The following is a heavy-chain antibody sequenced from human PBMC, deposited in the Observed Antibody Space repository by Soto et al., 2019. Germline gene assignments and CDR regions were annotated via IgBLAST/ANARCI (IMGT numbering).Heavy chain of an antibody. V-gene: IGHV1-69*08. CDR1: GGTLRPNI. CDR3: ARDRITTRGDAFDL. CDR2: IIPIPDIT. D-gene: IGHD3-3*01. Sequence: QVQLVQSGAEVKKPGSSVKVSGKAPGGTLRPNIISWVQQAPGQGLEWMGRIIPIPDITNYAQKFQGRVTITADKSTSTAYMELSSLRSEDTAVYYCARDRITTRGDAFDLWGQGTMVTVSS. J-gene: IGHJ3*01.